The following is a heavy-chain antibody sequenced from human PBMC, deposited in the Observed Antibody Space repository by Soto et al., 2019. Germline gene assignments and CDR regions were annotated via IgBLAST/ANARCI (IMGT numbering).Heavy chain of an antibody. V-gene: IGHV3-21*01. D-gene: IGHD3-22*01. CDR3: ARVVYFDSSGYSV. CDR2: ITSSSDYV. CDR1: GFTFSSYS. Sequence: GGSLRLSCAASGFTFSSYSMSWVRQAPGKGLEWVSSITSSSDYVYYADSVKGRFTISRDNAKNSLYLQMNSLRAEDTAVYYCARVVYFDSSGYSVWGQGTLVTVSS. J-gene: IGHJ4*02.